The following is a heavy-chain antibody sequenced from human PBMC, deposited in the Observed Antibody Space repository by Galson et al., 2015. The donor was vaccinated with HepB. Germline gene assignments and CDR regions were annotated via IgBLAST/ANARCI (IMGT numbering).Heavy chain of an antibody. V-gene: IGHV1-18*01. Sequence: SVKVSCKASGYTFTSYGISWVRQAPGQGLEWMGWISAYSGNTNYAQKLQGRVTMTTDTSTSTAYMELRSLRSDDTAVYYCARGAGDPIAALNYYYYMDVWGKGTTVTVSS. J-gene: IGHJ6*03. CDR1: GYTFTSYG. D-gene: IGHD6-13*01. CDR3: ARGAGDPIAALNYYYYMDV. CDR2: ISAYSGNT.